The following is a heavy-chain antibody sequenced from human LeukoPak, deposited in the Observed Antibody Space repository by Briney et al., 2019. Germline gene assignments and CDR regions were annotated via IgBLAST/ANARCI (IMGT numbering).Heavy chain of an antibody. D-gene: IGHD3-22*01. V-gene: IGHV1-18*01. Sequence: GASVKVSCKASGYAFTSFGISWVRQAPGQGLEWMGWISAYNGHTNYAQRFQGRVTMATDTSTTTAYMELRSLRSDDTAVYYCAREKHHYDSSDPKYYFDSWGQGTLVTLSS. CDR3: AREKHHYDSSDPKYYFDS. CDR1: GYAFTSFG. CDR2: ISAYNGHT. J-gene: IGHJ4*02.